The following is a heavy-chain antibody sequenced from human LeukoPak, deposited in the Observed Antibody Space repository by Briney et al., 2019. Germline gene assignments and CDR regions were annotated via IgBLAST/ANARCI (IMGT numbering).Heavy chain of an antibody. CDR2: IYYSGST. CDR1: GGSISSGDYY. J-gene: IGHJ3*02. CDR3: ARVFEYYDFWSGYYRGGPQNAFDI. Sequence: SETLSRTCTVSGGSISSGDYYWSWIRQPPGKGLEWIGYIYYSGSTYYNPSLKSRVTISVDTSKNQFSLKLSSVTAADTAVYYCARVFEYYDFWSGYYRGGPQNAFDIWGQGTMVTVSS. D-gene: IGHD3-3*01. V-gene: IGHV4-30-4*08.